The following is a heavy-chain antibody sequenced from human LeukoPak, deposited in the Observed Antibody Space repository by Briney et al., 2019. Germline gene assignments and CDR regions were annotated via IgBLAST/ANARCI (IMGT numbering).Heavy chain of an antibody. D-gene: IGHD3-10*01. CDR1: GGSIRSGDYY. CDR2: IYYSGNT. J-gene: IGHJ1*01. CDR3: ARATGGGSGSYNVAEYFQH. Sequence: SQTLSLTCTVSGGSIRSGDYYWSWLRQPPGTGLEWVEYIYYSGNTYYNPSLKSRVTLSVDTSMNQYSLKLGSVTAADTAVYYCARATGGGSGSYNVAEYFQHWGRGTLVTVSS. V-gene: IGHV4-30-4*01.